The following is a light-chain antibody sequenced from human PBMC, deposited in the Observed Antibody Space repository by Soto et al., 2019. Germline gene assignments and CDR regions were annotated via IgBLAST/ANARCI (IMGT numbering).Light chain of an antibody. CDR1: SSDVGGYNY. Sequence: QSVLTQPRSVSGSPGQSVTISCTGTSSDVGGYNYVSWYQQHPGKAPKLMIYDVSKRPSGVSDRFSGSKSGNTASLTISGLQAEDEADYYCCSYAGSYTYVVFAGGPKVTVL. CDR2: DVS. CDR3: CSYAGSYTYVV. J-gene: IGLJ2*01. V-gene: IGLV2-11*01.